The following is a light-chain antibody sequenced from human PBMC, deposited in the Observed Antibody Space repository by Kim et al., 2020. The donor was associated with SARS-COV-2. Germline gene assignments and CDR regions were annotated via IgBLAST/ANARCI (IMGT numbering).Light chain of an antibody. Sequence: EIVLTQSPATLSLSPGERATLSCRASQSVSSYLAWYQQKPGEAPRLLIYDASNRATGIPARFSGSGSGTDFTLTISSLEPEDFAVYYCQQSSNWITFGQGTRLDIK. CDR2: DAS. V-gene: IGKV3-11*01. CDR3: QQSSNWIT. J-gene: IGKJ5*01. CDR1: QSVSSY.